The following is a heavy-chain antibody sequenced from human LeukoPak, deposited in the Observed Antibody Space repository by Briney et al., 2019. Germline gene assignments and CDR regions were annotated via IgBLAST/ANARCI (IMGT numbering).Heavy chain of an antibody. CDR1: GFTFTTYY. J-gene: IGHJ4*02. V-gene: IGHV5-51*01. CDR2: IFPGDSDT. CDR3: ARPAQAEMETGWGLNDS. D-gene: IGHD3-16*01. Sequence: GESLKISCKGSGFTFTTYYIGWVRQMPGKGLEWMGIIFPGDSDTRYSPSFEGQVTISADKSINTAYLQWNSLKSSDTAIYFCARPAQAEMETGWGLNDSWGPGKLGPVSS.